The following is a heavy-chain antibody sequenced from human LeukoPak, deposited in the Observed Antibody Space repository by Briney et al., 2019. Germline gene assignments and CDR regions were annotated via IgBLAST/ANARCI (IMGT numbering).Heavy chain of an antibody. J-gene: IGHJ3*02. V-gene: IGHV1-8*03. CDR1: GYTFTGYY. CDR3: ARGTWYKAFDI. D-gene: IGHD1-1*01. CDR2: MNPNSGNT. Sequence: ASVKVSCKASGYTFTGYYMHWVRQAPGQGLEWMGWMNPNSGNTGYAQKFQGRVTITRNTSISTAYMELSSLRSEDTAVYYCARGTWYKAFDIWGQGTMVTVSS.